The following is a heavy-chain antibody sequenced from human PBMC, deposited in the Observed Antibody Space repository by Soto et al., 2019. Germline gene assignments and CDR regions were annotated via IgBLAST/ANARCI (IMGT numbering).Heavy chain of an antibody. CDR1: GYTFTIYG. J-gene: IGHJ4*02. CDR2: INGNNDNT. V-gene: IGHV1-18*01. D-gene: IGHD5-12*01. CDR3: AREGGYSFDY. Sequence: QVQLVQSGAEVKKPGASVKVSCKASGYTFTIYGISWVRQAPGQGLEWMGWINGNNDNTNYPQKVQGRVTMTTDISTSTAFMELRSLRTEDTAVYYCAREGGYSFDYWGQGTLVTVSS.